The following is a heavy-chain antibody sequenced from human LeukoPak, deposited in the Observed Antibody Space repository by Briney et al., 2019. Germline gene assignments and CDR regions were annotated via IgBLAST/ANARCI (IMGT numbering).Heavy chain of an antibody. CDR1: GGSISSGSYY. CDR2: IYTSGST. CDR3: ARGGSGTFYYNYYYAMDV. J-gene: IGHJ6*02. Sequence: SQTLSLTCTVSGGSISSGSYYWSWIRQPAGKGLEWIGRIYTSGSTNYNPSLKSRVTISVDTSKNQFSLKLSSVTAADTAVYYCARGGSGTFYYNYYYAMDVWGQGTTVTVSS. V-gene: IGHV4-61*02. D-gene: IGHD2-2*02.